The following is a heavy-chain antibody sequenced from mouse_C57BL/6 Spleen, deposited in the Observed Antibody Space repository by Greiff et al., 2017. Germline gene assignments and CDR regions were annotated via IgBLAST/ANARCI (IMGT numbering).Heavy chain of an antibody. J-gene: IGHJ4*01. V-gene: IGHV1-55*01. CDR2: IGPGSGST. D-gene: IGHD2-10*02. CDR1: GYTFTSYW. Sequence: VQLQQPGAELVKPGASVKMSCKASGYTFTSYWITWVKQRPGQGLEWIGAIGPGSGSTYYNEKVKGKTTLTVDTSPSTAHMQLSSLTSEDSSVYYCARQNQYSYAMEYRGTGTSVT. CDR3: ARQNQYSYAMEY.